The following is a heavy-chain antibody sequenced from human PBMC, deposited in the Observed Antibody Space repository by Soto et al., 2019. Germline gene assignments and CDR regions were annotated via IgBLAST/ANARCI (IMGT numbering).Heavy chain of an antibody. CDR3: TRLQNPAYFDL. J-gene: IGHJ2*01. V-gene: IGHV3-30-3*01. Sequence: QVQLVESGGGVVQSGRSLRLSCAASGLTFNSYAIHWVRQAPGKGLEWVAVISYDGSNQYYADSVKGRFTLSRDNAKKTLFLQMNSLRPEDTAVSYCTRLQNPAYFDLWGRGTLVTVSS. CDR1: GLTFNSYA. CDR2: ISYDGSNQ. D-gene: IGHD2-2*01.